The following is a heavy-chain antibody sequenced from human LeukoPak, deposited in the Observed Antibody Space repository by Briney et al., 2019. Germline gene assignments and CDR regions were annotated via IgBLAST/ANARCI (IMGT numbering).Heavy chain of an antibody. D-gene: IGHD4-17*01. CDR3: AKGYGDYSWFDP. J-gene: IGHJ5*02. CDR1: GFTFSSYA. Sequence: GGSLRLSWAASGFTFSSYAMSWVRQAPGKGLEWVSGISGSGGSTYYAASVKGRFTISRDNSKNTLYLQMNSLRAEDTAIYYCAKGYGDYSWFDPWGQGTLVTVSS. CDR2: ISGSGGST. V-gene: IGHV3-23*01.